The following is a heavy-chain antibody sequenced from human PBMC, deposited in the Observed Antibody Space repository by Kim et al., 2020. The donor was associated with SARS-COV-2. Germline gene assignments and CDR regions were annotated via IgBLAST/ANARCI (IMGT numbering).Heavy chain of an antibody. J-gene: IGHJ6*01. D-gene: IGHD3-9*01. Sequence: GGSLRLSCAASGFTFSSYAMHWVRQAPGKGLEWVAVISYDGSNKYYADSVKGRFTISRDNSKNTLYLQMNSLRAEDTAVYYCAREVGRDFVLKDGMDVWG. CDR1: GFTFSSYA. CDR3: AREVGRDFVLKDGMDV. CDR2: ISYDGSNK. V-gene: IGHV3-30*04.